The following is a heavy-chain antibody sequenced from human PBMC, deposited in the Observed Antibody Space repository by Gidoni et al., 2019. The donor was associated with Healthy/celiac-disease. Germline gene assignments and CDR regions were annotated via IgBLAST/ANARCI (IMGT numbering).Heavy chain of an antibody. V-gene: IGHV4-34*01. J-gene: IGHJ6*02. CDR3: ARVSSATGLRLPEHGYYYYGMDV. D-gene: IGHD2-15*01. CDR2: INHSGST. CDR1: GGSFSGYY. Sequence: QVQLQQWGAGLLKPSETLSLTCAVYGGSFSGYYWSWIRQPPGKGLEWIGEINHSGSTNYNPSLKSRVTISVDTSKNQFSLKLSSVTAADTAVYYCARVSSATGLRLPEHGYYYYGMDVWGQGTTVTVSS.